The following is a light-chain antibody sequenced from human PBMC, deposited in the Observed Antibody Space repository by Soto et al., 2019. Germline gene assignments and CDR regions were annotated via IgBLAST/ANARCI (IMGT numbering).Light chain of an antibody. CDR2: DAS. Sequence: DIQMTQSPSTLSASIGDRVTITCRASQSISNWLAWLQQKPGKAPKVLIIDASNLGSGVPSRFSGSGSGTEFTLTISSLQPGDFGNYYCQQYNSYSPWTFGQGTKVDIK. J-gene: IGKJ1*01. CDR1: QSISNW. CDR3: QQYNSYSPWT. V-gene: IGKV1-5*01.